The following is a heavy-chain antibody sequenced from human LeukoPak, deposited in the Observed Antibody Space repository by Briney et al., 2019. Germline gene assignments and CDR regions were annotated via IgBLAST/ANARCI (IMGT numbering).Heavy chain of an antibody. CDR3: ARVGDYVWRTFDY. V-gene: IGHV1-2*06. Sequence: ASVKVSCKASGYTFTGYYMHWVRQAPGQGLEWMGRINPNSGGTNYAQKFQGRVTMTRDTSISTAYMELSGLRSDDTAVYYCARVGDYVWRTFDYWGRGTLVTVSS. D-gene: IGHD3-16*01. CDR2: INPNSGGT. CDR1: GYTFTGYY. J-gene: IGHJ4*02.